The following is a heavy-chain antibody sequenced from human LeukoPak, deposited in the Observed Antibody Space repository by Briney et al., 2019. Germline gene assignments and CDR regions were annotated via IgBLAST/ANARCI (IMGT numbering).Heavy chain of an antibody. V-gene: IGHV1-2*02. CDR2: INPNSGST. Sequence: ASVKVSCKASGYTFTGYYMHWVRQAPGQGLEWMGWINPNSGSTNYAQKFQGRVTMTRDTSISTAYMELSRLRTDDTAVYYCAKGKAAGTGDYWGQGTMVTVSS. J-gene: IGHJ4*01. CDR1: GYTFTGYY. D-gene: IGHD6-13*01. CDR3: AKGKAAGTGDY.